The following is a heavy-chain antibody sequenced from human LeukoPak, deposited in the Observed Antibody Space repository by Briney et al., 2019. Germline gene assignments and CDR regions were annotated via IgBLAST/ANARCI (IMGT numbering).Heavy chain of an antibody. CDR3: ARGRDSSTYYSGPGDY. Sequence: ASVKVSCKASGYTFTGYYMHWVRQAPGQGLEWMGWINPNSGGTNYAQNFQGRVTMTRDTSISTAYMELSSLRSDDTAVCYCARGRDSSTYYSGPGDYWGQGTLITVSS. V-gene: IGHV1-2*02. D-gene: IGHD3-22*01. J-gene: IGHJ4*02. CDR2: INPNSGGT. CDR1: GYTFTGYY.